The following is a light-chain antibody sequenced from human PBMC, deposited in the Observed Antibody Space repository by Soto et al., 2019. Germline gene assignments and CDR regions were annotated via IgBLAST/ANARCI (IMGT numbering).Light chain of an antibody. V-gene: IGKV1-39*01. Sequence: IEVTQSPSSLAASLGDRVTITCRASQSISTFLNWYQQKPGKAPKLLISTASSLQSGVPSTFSGSGSGTDFTLTIRSLQPEDSATYYCQQSYSSPRTFGHGTKVDIK. J-gene: IGKJ1*01. CDR2: TAS. CDR1: QSISTF. CDR3: QQSYSSPRT.